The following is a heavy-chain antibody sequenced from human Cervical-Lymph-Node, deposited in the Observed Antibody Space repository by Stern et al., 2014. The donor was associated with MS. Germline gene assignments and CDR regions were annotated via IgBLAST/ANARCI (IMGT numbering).Heavy chain of an antibody. CDR1: GFTFTNYD. V-gene: IGHV3-13*01. CDR2: IGSAGDT. Sequence: EVQLVESGGGSVQPGGSLRLSCATSGFTFTNYDIHWVRQATGKGLEWVSGIGSAGDTYYPNSVKGRFTISREDATNSVYLQMQSLAAGDTAIYYCARGSSEAASGSSLDLDYWGQGSLVTVSS. D-gene: IGHD6-13*01. J-gene: IGHJ4*02. CDR3: ARGSSEAASGSSLDLDY.